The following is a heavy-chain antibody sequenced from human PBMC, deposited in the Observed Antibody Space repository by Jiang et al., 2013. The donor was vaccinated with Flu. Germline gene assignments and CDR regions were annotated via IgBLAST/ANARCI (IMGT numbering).Heavy chain of an antibody. V-gene: IGHV3-73*01. CDR3: TRPILDYDFWSGPGFDP. CDR1: GFSFSGSA. Sequence: VQLLESGGGLVQPGGSLKLSCAASGFSFSGSAIHWVRQASGKGLEWVGRIRSKTVSYATTYAASVKGRFTISRDESKNTAYLQMNSLKTEDTAVYYCTRPILDYDFWSGPGFDPWGQGTLVTVSS. CDR2: IRSKTVSYAT. J-gene: IGHJ5*02. D-gene: IGHD3-3*01.